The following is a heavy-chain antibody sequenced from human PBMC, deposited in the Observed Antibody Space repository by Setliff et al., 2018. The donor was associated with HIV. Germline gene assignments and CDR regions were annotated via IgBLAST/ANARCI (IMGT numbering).Heavy chain of an antibody. Sequence: PSETLSLTCTVSGASISSYYWNWFRQPAGKGLESLGRIYTSGNMIYNPSLKSRVTMSADTSRNQFSLELSSVTAADTAVYYCARARITMTGGRLEPYAFDRWGQGTKVTVSS. CDR3: ARARITMTGGRLEPYAFDR. CDR2: IYTSGNM. V-gene: IGHV4-4*07. D-gene: IGHD3-22*01. CDR1: GASISSYY. J-gene: IGHJ3*01.